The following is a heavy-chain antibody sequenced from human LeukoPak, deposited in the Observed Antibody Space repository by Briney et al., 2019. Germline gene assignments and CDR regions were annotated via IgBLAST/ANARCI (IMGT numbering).Heavy chain of an antibody. Sequence: SAKVSCKASGGTFSSYAISWVRQAPGQGLEWMGGIIPIFGTANYAQKFQGRVTITADRSTSTAYMELSSLRSEDTAVYYCAREEYYDSSGYQTDYYYYYYMDVWGKGTTVTVSS. J-gene: IGHJ6*03. V-gene: IGHV1-69*06. CDR3: AREEYYDSSGYQTDYYYYYYMDV. D-gene: IGHD3-22*01. CDR1: GGTFSSYA. CDR2: IIPIFGTA.